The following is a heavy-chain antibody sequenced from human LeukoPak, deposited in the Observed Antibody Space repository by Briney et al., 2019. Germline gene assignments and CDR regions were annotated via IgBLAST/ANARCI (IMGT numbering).Heavy chain of an antibody. D-gene: IGHD2-15*01. Sequence: GGSLRLSCTGSGFTFRSYAVSWVRQAPGKGLEWISSISGSGGATYYADSVKGRFTISRDNSKNTLYLQMNSLRAEDTAVYYCAKDRFCSGGSCYSDYRGQGTLVTVSS. J-gene: IGHJ4*02. V-gene: IGHV3-23*01. CDR1: GFTFRSYA. CDR2: ISGSGGAT. CDR3: AKDRFCSGGSCYSDY.